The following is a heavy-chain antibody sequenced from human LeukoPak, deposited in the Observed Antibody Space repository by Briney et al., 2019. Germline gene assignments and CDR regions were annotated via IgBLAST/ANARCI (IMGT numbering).Heavy chain of an antibody. J-gene: IGHJ5*02. D-gene: IGHD2-15*01. CDR3: ARDPIDCSGGSCYSEGWFDP. V-gene: IGHV4-4*02. CDR2: IYPSGST. Sequence: PSETLSLTCAVSGGSITTSNWWSWVRQPPGQGLEWIGEIYPSGSTNYDPSLKSRVTISVDKSKNQFSLKLTSVTAADTAVYYCARDPIDCSGGSCYSEGWFDPWGQGTLVTVSS. CDR1: GGSITTSNW.